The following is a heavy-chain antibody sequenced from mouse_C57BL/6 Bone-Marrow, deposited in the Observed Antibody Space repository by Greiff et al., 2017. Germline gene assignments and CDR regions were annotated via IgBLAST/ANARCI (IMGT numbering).Heavy chain of an antibody. CDR1: GYTFTSYW. CDR2: IVPCDSYT. CDR3: ARQGVQRGVDY. V-gene: IGHV1-50*01. D-gene: IGHD2-14*01. Sequence: VQLQQPGAELVKPGASVKMSCKASGYTFTSYWMQWVKQRPGQGLEWIGKIVPCDSYTNYTQKFKGKATLTVDTSSSTAYMQLRRLPSEDSAVYYGARQGVQRGVDYWGQGTPVTVSA. J-gene: IGHJ3*01.